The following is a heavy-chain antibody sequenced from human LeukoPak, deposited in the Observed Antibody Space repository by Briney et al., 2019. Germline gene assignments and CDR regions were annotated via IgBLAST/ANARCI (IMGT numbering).Heavy chain of an antibody. CDR3: AREYYYGSGSYYNKYYFDY. J-gene: IGHJ4*02. Sequence: SVKVSSKASGGTLSTYAISWVRQAPEQGLEGMGGIIPIFGTANYAQKFQGRVTITTDESTSTAYMELSSLRSEDTAVYYCAREYYYGSGSYYNKYYFDYWGQGTLVTVSS. D-gene: IGHD3-10*01. V-gene: IGHV1-69*05. CDR1: GGTLSTYA. CDR2: IIPIFGTA.